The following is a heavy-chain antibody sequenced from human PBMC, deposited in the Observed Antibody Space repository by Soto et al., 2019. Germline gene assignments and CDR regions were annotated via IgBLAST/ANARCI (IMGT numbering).Heavy chain of an antibody. V-gene: IGHV4-30-4*01. D-gene: IGHD3-9*01. CDR1: GGSISSGDYY. J-gene: IGHJ6*03. CDR3: ARETTDGYDILTRNYYYYYMDV. Sequence: SETLSLTCTVSGGSISSGDYYWSWIRQPPGKGLEWIGEINHSGSTNYNPSLKSRVTISVDTSKNQFSLKLSSVTAADTAVYYCARETTDGYDILTRNYYYYYMDVWGKGTTVTVSS. CDR2: INHSGST.